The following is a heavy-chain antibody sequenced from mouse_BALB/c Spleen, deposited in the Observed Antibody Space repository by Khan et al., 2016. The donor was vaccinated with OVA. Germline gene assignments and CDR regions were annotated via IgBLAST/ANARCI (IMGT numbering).Heavy chain of an antibody. J-gene: IGHJ3*01. V-gene: IGHV1-5*01. CDR1: GHSFTSYL. CDR2: IYPGNSDT. CDR3: TRGCFSSVAY. Sequence: EVQLQQSGTVLARPGASVKMSCKASGHSFTSYLIHWVKQRPGQGLEWIGDIYPGNSDTRYNQKFKDKAKLTSGTSASTAYMELSSLTNEDSAVYYWTRGCFSSVAYWGQGTLVTVSA. D-gene: IGHD1-3*01.